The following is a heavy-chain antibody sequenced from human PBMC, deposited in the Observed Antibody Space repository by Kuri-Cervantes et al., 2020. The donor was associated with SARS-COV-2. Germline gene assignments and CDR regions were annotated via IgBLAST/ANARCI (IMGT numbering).Heavy chain of an antibody. CDR2: ISWNSGSI. Sequence: LSLTCAASGFTFDDYAMHWVRQAPGEGLEWVSGISWNSGSIGYADSVKGRFTISRDNAKNSLYLQMNSLRAEDTALYYCAKDIRSSGWSIDYWGQGTLVTVSS. V-gene: IGHV3-9*01. CDR1: GFTFDDYA. CDR3: AKDIRSSGWSIDY. J-gene: IGHJ4*02. D-gene: IGHD6-19*01.